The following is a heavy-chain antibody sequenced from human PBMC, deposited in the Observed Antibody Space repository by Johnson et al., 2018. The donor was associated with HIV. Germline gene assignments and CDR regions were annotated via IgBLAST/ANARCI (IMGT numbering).Heavy chain of an antibody. D-gene: IGHD3-22*01. CDR3: ARHYYDSSGTHDAFDI. J-gene: IGHJ3*02. V-gene: IGHV3-11*01. Sequence: VPLLESGGGLVPPGGSLRLSCAASGFTFSDYYMSWLRQAPGKGLEWVSFISSTASTIYYADSVKGRFTISRDNAKNSLYLQMNSLRAEDTAVYYCARHYYDSSGTHDAFDIWGQGTMVTVSS. CDR2: ISSTASTI. CDR1: GFTFSDYY.